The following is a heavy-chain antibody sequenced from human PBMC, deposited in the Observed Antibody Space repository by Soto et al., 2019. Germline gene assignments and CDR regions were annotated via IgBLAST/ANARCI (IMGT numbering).Heavy chain of an antibody. V-gene: IGHV3-30*18. J-gene: IGHJ4*02. CDR1: GFTFSSYG. CDR3: AKEVEYSSYFDY. CDR2: ISYDGSNK. Sequence: GSLRLSCAASGFTFSSYGMHWVRQAPGKGLEWVAVISYDGSNKYYADSVKGRFTISRDNSKNTLYLQMNSLRAEDTAVYYCAKEVEYSSYFDYWGQGTLVTVSS. D-gene: IGHD6-6*01.